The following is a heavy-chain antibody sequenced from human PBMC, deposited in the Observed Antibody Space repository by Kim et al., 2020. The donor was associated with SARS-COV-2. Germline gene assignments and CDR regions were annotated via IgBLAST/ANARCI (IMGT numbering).Heavy chain of an antibody. CDR1: GFTFTDNY. D-gene: IGHD5-12*01. V-gene: IGHV1-46*03. Sequence: ASVKVSCKASGFTFTDNYMHWVRQAPGQGLEWMGLINPTNGNTWYAQKFQGRITMTGATSTNTIYLEINSLKSDDSALYYCTRMASSGSFEYWGQGTLVTVSS. J-gene: IGHJ4*02. CDR3: TRMASSGSFEY. CDR2: INPTNGNT.